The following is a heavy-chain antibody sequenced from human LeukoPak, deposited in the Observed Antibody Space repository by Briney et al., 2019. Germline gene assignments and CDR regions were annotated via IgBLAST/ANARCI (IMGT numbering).Heavy chain of an antibody. Sequence: GGPLRLSCVASGFAFSSYWMAWVRQAPGRGLAWVASVDLDGGGKYSVDSVKGRFTIPRDNAKNSLYLQMDSLRAEDTAVYYCARAAYASSSDSWGQGTVVTVSS. CDR3: ARAAYASSSDS. CDR1: GFAFSSYW. CDR2: VDLDGGGK. V-gene: IGHV3-7*05. D-gene: IGHD6-6*01. J-gene: IGHJ4*02.